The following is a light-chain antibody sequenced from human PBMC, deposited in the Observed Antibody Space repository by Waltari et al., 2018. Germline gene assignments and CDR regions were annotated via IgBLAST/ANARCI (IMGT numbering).Light chain of an antibody. CDR2: NVN. CDR3: GSYTGSDIYL. Sequence: QSALTQPASVSGSPGQSITISCTGTSSDIGAYNYVSWYQQHPGKVPKVIIYNVNERPSRVSSPFSGSKSGNTASLTISGLQAEDEADYYCGSYTGSDIYLFGTGTKVTVL. J-gene: IGLJ1*01. CDR1: SSDIGAYNY. V-gene: IGLV2-14*03.